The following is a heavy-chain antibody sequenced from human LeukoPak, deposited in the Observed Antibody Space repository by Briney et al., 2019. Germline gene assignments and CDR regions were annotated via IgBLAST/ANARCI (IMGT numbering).Heavy chain of an antibody. V-gene: IGHV3-23*01. D-gene: IGHD3-22*01. CDR3: ARDGGPDYDSSGYYYYFDY. J-gene: IGHJ4*02. Sequence: GGSLRLSCAASGFTFSSYAMSWVRQAPGKGLEWVSAISGSGGDTYYADSVKGRFTISRDNSKNTLYLQMNSLRAEDTAVYYCARDGGPDYDSSGYYYYFDYWGQGTLVTVSS. CDR1: GFTFSSYA. CDR2: ISGSGGDT.